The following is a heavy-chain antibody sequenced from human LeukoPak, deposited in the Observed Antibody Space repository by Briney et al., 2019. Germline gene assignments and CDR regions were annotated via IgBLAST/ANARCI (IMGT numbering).Heavy chain of an antibody. D-gene: IGHD6-13*01. Sequence: GGSLRLSCAASGFTFSVSAMHGVRQASGKGLEWVGRIRSKANSYATAYAASVKGRFTISRDDSKNTAYLQMNSLKTEDTAVYYCTRPGIAAAGIRDYWGQGTLVTVPS. V-gene: IGHV3-73*01. J-gene: IGHJ4*02. CDR3: TRPGIAAAGIRDY. CDR2: IRSKANSYAT. CDR1: GFTFSVSA.